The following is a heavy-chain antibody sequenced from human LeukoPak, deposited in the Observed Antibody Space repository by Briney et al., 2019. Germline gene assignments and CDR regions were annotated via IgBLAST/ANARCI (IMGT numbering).Heavy chain of an antibody. D-gene: IGHD6-19*01. J-gene: IGHJ3*02. V-gene: IGHV3-23*01. CDR2: ISGSGGST. CDR1: GFTFSSYA. Sequence: PGGSLRLSCAASGFTFSSYAMSWVRQAPGKGLEWVSAISGSGGSTYYADSVKGRFTISRDNSKNTMYLQMNSLRDEDTAVYYCAKDLEYSSGWSDAFDIWGQGTMVTVSS. CDR3: AKDLEYSSGWSDAFDI.